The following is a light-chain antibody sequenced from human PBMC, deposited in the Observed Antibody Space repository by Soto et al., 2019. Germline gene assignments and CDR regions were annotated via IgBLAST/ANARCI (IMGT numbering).Light chain of an antibody. CDR2: AAS. CDR1: QSVSSN. CDR3: QQRSNWPGT. J-gene: IGKJ1*01. Sequence: EIVMTQSPSTLSVSPGERATLSCRASQSVSSNFAWYQQKPGQAPRLLIYAASTRATGIPARFSGSGSGTDFTLTISSLEPKDFAVYYCQQRSNWPGTFGQGTKVDIK. V-gene: IGKV3-11*01.